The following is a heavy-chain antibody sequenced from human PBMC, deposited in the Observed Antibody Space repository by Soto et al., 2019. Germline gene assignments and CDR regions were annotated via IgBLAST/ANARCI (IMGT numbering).Heavy chain of an antibody. V-gene: IGHV3-23*01. D-gene: IGHD3-16*02. CDR3: AKGPENTGGSYRYLDY. J-gene: IGHJ4*02. CDR2: ISGSGGST. Sequence: GKGLEWGSVISGSGGSTYYTDFVKGPFNIFRDNSKITLFLQMNSLRVEDTAVYYCAKGPENTGGSYRYLDYWGQGALVTVSS.